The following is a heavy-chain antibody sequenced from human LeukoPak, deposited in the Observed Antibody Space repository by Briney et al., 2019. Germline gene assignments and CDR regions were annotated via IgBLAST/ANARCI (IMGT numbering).Heavy chain of an antibody. V-gene: IGHV3-33*01. CDR1: GFSFRKCG. CDR3: ARDGPAGDHGVTTYYFDY. CDR2: IWYDGSNK. D-gene: IGHD4-17*01. Sequence: PGTSLRLSCEVSGFSFRKCGMHWVRQAPGKGLKWVAVIWYDGSNKYYADSVKGRFTISRDNSKNTLYLQMNSLRVEDTAVYYCARDGPAGDHGVTTYYFDYWGQGTLVIVSS. J-gene: IGHJ4*02.